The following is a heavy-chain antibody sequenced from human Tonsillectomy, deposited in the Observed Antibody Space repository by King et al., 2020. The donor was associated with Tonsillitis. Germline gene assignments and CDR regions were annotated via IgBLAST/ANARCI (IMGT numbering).Heavy chain of an antibody. CDR2: IYYSGIT. CDR1: GGSISSRSYY. Sequence: QLQESGPGLVKPSETLSLTCTVSGGSISSRSYYWGWIRQPPGKGLEWIGNIYYSGITYYKPSLKSRLTISVDTSKNQFSLKLSSVTAADTAVYYCARHVIEGRLFDCWGQGTLVTVSS. J-gene: IGHJ4*02. V-gene: IGHV4-39*01. CDR3: ARHVIEGRLFDC.